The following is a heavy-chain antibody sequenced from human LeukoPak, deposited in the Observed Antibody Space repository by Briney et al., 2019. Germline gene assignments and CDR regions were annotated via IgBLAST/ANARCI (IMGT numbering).Heavy chain of an antibody. Sequence: SETLSLTCTVSGASISSWYWSWIRQPPGKGLEWIGYIYGSGNTNYNPSLKSRVTMSIDTSKNQFSLKLTSVTAADTAVYYCARDLWDSSGYANWFDPWGQGTLVTVSS. J-gene: IGHJ5*02. V-gene: IGHV4-4*08. CDR2: IYGSGNT. D-gene: IGHD3-22*01. CDR1: GASISSWY. CDR3: ARDLWDSSGYANWFDP.